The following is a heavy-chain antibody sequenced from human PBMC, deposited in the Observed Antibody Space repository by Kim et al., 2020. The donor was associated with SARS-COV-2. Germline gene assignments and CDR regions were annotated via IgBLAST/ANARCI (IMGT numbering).Heavy chain of an antibody. J-gene: IGHJ4*02. Sequence: GGSLRLSCAASGFTVGTDYMTWVRQAPGKGLEWVAVIYSDDSTYYADSVKGRFSISRDNSKNTLYLQMNSLRAEDTAVYYCARSGDSLLFDYWGQGTLVTVSS. D-gene: IGHD3-10*01. V-gene: IGHV3-66*01. CDR1: GFTVGTDY. CDR3: ARSGDSLLFDY. CDR2: IYSDDST.